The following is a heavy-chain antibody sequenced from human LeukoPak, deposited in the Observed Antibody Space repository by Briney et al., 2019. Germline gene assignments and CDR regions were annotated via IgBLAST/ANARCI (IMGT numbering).Heavy chain of an antibody. CDR2: INHSGST. CDR1: GGSFSGYY. J-gene: IGHJ4*02. Sequence: SETLSLTCAVYGGSFSGYYWSWIRQPPGKGLEWIGEINHSGSTNYNPSLKSRVTISVDTSKNQFSLKLSSVTAADTAVYYCARRMTTTSVYYFDYWGQGTLVTVPS. CDR3: ARRMTTTSVYYFDY. D-gene: IGHD1-14*01. V-gene: IGHV4-34*01.